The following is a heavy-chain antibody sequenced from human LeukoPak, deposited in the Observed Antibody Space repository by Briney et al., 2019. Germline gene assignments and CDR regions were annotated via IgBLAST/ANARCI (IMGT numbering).Heavy chain of an antibody. Sequence: PGGSLRLSCAASGFTVSSNYMSWVRQAPGKGLEWVSVIYGGGSTYYADSVKGRFTISRDNSKNTLYLQMNSLRAEDTAVYYCARDKDQYRLDAFDIWGQGTMVTVSS. CDR3: ARDKDQYRLDAFDI. CDR1: GFTVSSNY. CDR2: IYGGGST. J-gene: IGHJ3*02. D-gene: IGHD1-14*01. V-gene: IGHV3-66*02.